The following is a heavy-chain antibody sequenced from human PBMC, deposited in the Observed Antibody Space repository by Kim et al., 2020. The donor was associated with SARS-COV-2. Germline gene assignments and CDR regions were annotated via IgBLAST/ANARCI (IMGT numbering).Heavy chain of an antibody. D-gene: IGHD3-9*01. CDR2: IYYSGST. CDR1: GGSVSSGSYY. CDR3: ARDHYDILTGSTRFDY. Sequence: SETLSLTCTVSGGSVSSGSYYWSWIRQPPGKGLEWIGYIYYSGSTNYNPSLKSRVTISVDTSKNQFSLKLSSVNAADTAVYYCARDHYDILTGSTRFDYWGQGTLVTVSS. J-gene: IGHJ4*02. V-gene: IGHV4-61*01.